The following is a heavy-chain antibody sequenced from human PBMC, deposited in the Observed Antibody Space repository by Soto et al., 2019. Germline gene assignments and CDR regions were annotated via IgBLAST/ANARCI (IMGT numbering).Heavy chain of an antibody. CDR3: TRYGIAAADY. Sequence: GGSLRLSCAASGFTVSSNYMSWVRQAPGKGLEWVSVIYSGGITTYADSVKGRFSISRDNAKNTLYLEMNSLRAEDTAVYYCTRYGIAAADYWGQGTLVTVSS. J-gene: IGHJ4*02. D-gene: IGHD6-13*01. V-gene: IGHV3-66*01. CDR2: IYSGGIT. CDR1: GFTVSSNY.